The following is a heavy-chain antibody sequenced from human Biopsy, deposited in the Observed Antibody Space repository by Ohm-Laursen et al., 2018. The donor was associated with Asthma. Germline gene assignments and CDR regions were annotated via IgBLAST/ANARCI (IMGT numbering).Heavy chain of an antibody. V-gene: IGHV4-61*01. CDR1: GGSVSSGSYY. D-gene: IGHD2-15*01. CDR3: ARVPTTPRDFDL. CDR2: ISYSGST. J-gene: IGHJ2*01. Sequence: SVTLSLTCTVSGGSVSSGSYYWSWIRRPPGKGLAWVSFISYSGSTDYNPSLKSRLTISMDTSKNQFSLKLSSVTAADTAVYYWARVPTTPRDFDLWGRGTLVTVSS.